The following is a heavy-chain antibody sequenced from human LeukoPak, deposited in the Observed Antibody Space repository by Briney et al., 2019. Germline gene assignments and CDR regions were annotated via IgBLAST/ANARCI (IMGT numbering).Heavy chain of an antibody. V-gene: IGHV4-59*01. Sequence: SETLSLTCTVSGGSISSYYWGWIRQPPGKGLEWIGYIYYSGSTNYNPSLKSRVTISVDTSKNQFSLKLSSVTAADTAVYYCARTDRYSSGWHFDYWGQGTLVTVSS. J-gene: IGHJ4*02. D-gene: IGHD6-19*01. CDR3: ARTDRYSSGWHFDY. CDR2: IYYSGST. CDR1: GGSISSYY.